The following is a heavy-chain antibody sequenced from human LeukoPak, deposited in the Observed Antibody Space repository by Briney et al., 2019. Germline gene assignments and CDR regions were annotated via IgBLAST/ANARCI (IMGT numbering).Heavy chain of an antibody. CDR1: GGSFSGYY. J-gene: IGHJ6*03. CDR2: INHSGST. V-gene: IGHV4-34*01. CDR3: ARVVGATRYYYMDA. Sequence: SETLSLTCAVYGGSFSGYYWSWIRQPPGKGLEWIGEINHSGSTNYSPSLKSRVTISVDTSKNQFSLKLSSVTAADTAVYYCARVVGATRYYYMDAWGKGTTVTVSS. D-gene: IGHD1-26*01.